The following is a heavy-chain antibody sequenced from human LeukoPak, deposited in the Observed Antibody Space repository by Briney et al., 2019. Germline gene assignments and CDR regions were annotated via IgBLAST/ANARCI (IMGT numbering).Heavy chain of an antibody. CDR2: ISGSGGST. V-gene: IGHV3-23*01. D-gene: IGHD2-21*02. J-gene: IGHJ4*02. CDR1: GFTFSSYA. CDR3: AKFYPAYCGGDCSKAPFDY. Sequence: GGSLRLSCAASGFTFSSYAMSWVRQAPGKGLEWVSAISGSGGSTYYADSVKGRFTISRDNSKNTLYLQMNSLRAEDTAVYYRAKFYPAYCGGDCSKAPFDYWSQGTLVTVSS.